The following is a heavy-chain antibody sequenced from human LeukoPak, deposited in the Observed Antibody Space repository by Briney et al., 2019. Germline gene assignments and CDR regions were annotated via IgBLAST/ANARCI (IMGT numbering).Heavy chain of an antibody. CDR3: ARGSLSGWYYFDY. D-gene: IGHD6-19*01. V-gene: IGHV1-18*01. Sequence: WISAYNGNTNYAQKLQGRVTMTTDTSTSTAYMELRSLRSDDTAVYYCARGSLSGWYYFDYWGQGTLVTVSS. J-gene: IGHJ4*02. CDR2: ISAYNGNT.